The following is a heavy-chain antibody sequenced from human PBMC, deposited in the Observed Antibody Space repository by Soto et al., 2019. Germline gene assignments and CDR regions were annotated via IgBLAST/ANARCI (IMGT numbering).Heavy chain of an antibody. CDR2: IKKDGSEK. J-gene: IGHJ4*02. CDR3: ARDWYCSGGSCYYFDY. V-gene: IGHV3-7*01. D-gene: IGHD2-15*01. Sequence: PGGSLRLSCAASGFTFRSYWMSWVRQAPGKGLEWVANIKKDGSEKYYVDSVKGRFTISRDNAKNTLYLQMNSLRAEDTAVYYCARDWYCSGGSCYYFDYWGQGTLVTVSS. CDR1: GFTFRSYW.